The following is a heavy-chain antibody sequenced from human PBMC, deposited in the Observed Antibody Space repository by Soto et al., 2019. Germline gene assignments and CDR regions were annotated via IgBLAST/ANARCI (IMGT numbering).Heavy chain of an antibody. CDR3: ASSEGRY. CDR2: IYYSGST. Sequence: SETQSLTCTVSGGSISSYYWSWIRQPPGKGLEWIGYIYYSGSTNYNPSLKSRVTISVDTSKNQFSLKLSSVTAADTAVYYCASSEGRYWGQGTLVTVSS. J-gene: IGHJ4*02. CDR1: GGSISSYY. D-gene: IGHD3-10*01. V-gene: IGHV4-59*08.